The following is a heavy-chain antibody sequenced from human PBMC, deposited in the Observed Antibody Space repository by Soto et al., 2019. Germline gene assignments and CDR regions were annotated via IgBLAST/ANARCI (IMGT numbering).Heavy chain of an antibody. CDR2: IIPIFGTA. CDR3: ARGAGTTGGFLGGMDV. Sequence: QVQLVQSGAEVKTPGSSVKVSCKASGGTFSSYAISWVRQAPGQGLEWMGGIIPIFGTANYAQKFQGRVTITADESTSTAYMELSSMRSEDTAVYYCARGAGTTGGFLGGMDVWGQGTTVTVSS. V-gene: IGHV1-69*01. CDR1: GGTFSSYA. D-gene: IGHD1-7*01. J-gene: IGHJ6*02.